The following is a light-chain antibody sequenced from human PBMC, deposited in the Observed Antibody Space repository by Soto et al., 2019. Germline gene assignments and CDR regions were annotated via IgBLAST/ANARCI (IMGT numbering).Light chain of an antibody. Sequence: QSVLTQPPSVSGAPGQRVTISCTGSSSNIGAGYDVHWYQLFPGTAPKLIIYGNNNRPSGVPDRSSGSKSGTSASLVITGLQAEDEADYYCQSYDSSLRVVVFGGGTKLTVL. CDR1: SSNIGAGYD. CDR3: QSYDSSLRVVV. V-gene: IGLV1-40*01. CDR2: GNN. J-gene: IGLJ2*01.